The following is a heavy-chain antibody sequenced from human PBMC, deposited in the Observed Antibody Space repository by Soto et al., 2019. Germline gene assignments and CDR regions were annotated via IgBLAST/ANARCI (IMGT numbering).Heavy chain of an antibody. J-gene: IGHJ3*01. Sequence: GDSVRVSCKAAGFAFTSSAVQWVRQARGQRLEWIGWIVVGSGNTNYAQKFQERVTITRDMSTRTAYMELSSLRSEDTAVYYCEADSTYYYDSSTYYYPSDAFEFSGPGPMVTV. CDR2: IVVGSGNT. V-gene: IGHV1-58*01. D-gene: IGHD3-22*01. CDR1: GFAFTSSA. CDR3: EADSTYYYDSSTYYYPSDAFEF.